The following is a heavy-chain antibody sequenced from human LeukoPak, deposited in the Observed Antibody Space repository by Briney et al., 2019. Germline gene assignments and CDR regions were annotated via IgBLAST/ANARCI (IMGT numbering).Heavy chain of an antibody. V-gene: IGHV3-49*05. D-gene: IGHD3-22*01. J-gene: IGHJ4*02. Sequence: KTGGSLRLSCTASGFTFGDYAMSWFRQAPGKGLEWVGFIRSKAYGGTTEYAASVKGRFTISRDDSKSIAHLQMNSLKTEDTAVYYCTLALYTTYYYDSSGYCPPPDYWGQGTLVTVSS. CDR3: TLALYTTYYYDSSGYCPPPDY. CDR2: IRSKAYGGTT. CDR1: GFTFGDYA.